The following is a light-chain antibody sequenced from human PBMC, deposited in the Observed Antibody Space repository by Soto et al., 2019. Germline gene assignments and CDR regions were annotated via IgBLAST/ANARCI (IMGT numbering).Light chain of an antibody. V-gene: IGKV1-39*01. Sequence: DIQMTQSPSSLSASVGDRVTVTCRASQRISNSLNWYQQKPGQAPKLLIYTASSLHSGVPSRFSGSGSGTEFTLTISELQPEDFATYFCQQSYSAPLTFGGGTKVDIK. CDR3: QQSYSAPLT. J-gene: IGKJ4*01. CDR1: QRISNS. CDR2: TAS.